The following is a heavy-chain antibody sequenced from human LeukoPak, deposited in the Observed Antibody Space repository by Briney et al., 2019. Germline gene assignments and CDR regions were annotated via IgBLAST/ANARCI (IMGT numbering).Heavy chain of an antibody. J-gene: IGHJ4*02. Sequence: GGSLRLSCAASGFTFSSYAMSWVRQAPGKGLEWVSAISGSGGSTYYADSVKGRFTISRDNSKNTLYLQMNSLRAEGTAVYYCARDGDGYNYKLDYWGQGTLVTVSS. CDR2: ISGSGGST. CDR3: ARDGDGYNYKLDY. V-gene: IGHV3-23*01. D-gene: IGHD5-24*01. CDR1: GFTFSSYA.